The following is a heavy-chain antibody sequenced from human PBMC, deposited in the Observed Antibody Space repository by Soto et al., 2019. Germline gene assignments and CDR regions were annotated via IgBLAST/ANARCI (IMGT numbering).Heavy chain of an antibody. Sequence: GGSLRLSCAASGFTFSTYNMNWVRQAPGKGLEWISYISSSSSYIYYADSVKGRFTISRDNAKNSLYLQMNSLRAEDTAVYYCARAQWLASSHAFDIWGQGTMVTVSS. D-gene: IGHD6-19*01. CDR1: GFTFSTYN. V-gene: IGHV3-21*05. J-gene: IGHJ3*02. CDR2: ISSSSSYI. CDR3: ARAQWLASSHAFDI.